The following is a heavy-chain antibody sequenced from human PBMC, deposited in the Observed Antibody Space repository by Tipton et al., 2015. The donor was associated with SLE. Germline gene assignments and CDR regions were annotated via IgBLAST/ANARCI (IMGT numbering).Heavy chain of an antibody. D-gene: IGHD7-27*01. CDR3: ARSWGWYFDY. CDR1: GGSISSYY. V-gene: IGHV4-59*12. CDR2: IYYSGST. J-gene: IGHJ4*02. Sequence: LRLSCTVSGGSISSYYWSWIRQPPGKGLEWIGYIYYSGSTNYNPSLKSRVTISVDTSKNQFSLKLSSVTAADTAVYYCARSWGWYFDYWGQGTLVTVSS.